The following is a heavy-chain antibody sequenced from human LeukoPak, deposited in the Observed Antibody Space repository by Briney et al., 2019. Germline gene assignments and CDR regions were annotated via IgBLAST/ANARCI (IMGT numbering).Heavy chain of an antibody. J-gene: IGHJ4*02. V-gene: IGHV3-48*03. CDR3: AREMDYYDSRPIDY. CDR2: ISSSGDTI. D-gene: IGHD3-22*01. CDR1: GFTFDDYG. Sequence: GGSLRLSCAASGFTFDDYGMNWVRQAPGKGLEWVSYISSSGDTIYYADSVNGRFTISRDSAKNSLYLQMNSLRAEDTAVYYCAREMDYYDSRPIDYWGQGTLVTVSS.